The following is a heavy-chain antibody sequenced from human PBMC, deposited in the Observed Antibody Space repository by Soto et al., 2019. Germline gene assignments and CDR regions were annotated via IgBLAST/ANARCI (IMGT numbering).Heavy chain of an antibody. CDR1: GGSFSGYY. J-gene: IGHJ6*02. CDR3: ARGRSFGYYYGMDV. Sequence: PSETLSLTCAVYGGSFSGYYWSWIRQPPGKGLEWIGEINHSGSTNYNPSLKSRVTISVDTSKNQFSLKLSSVTAADTAVYYCARGRSFGYYYGMDVWGQGTTVTVSS. V-gene: IGHV4-34*01. CDR2: INHSGST. D-gene: IGHD1-26*01.